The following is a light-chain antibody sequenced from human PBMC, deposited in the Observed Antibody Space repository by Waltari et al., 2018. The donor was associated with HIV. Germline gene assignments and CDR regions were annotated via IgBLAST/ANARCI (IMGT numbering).Light chain of an antibody. CDR2: EDS. J-gene: IGLJ2*01. V-gene: IGLV3-10*01. CDR3: YSTDSSGNHSV. Sequence: SSELTSPPSASVSPGQTARITCPGDALPKKYAYGYQQKTGQAPMLVIYEDSKRPSGIPEIFSGASSGTMATLTISGAQVEDEADYYCYSTDSSGNHSVFGGGTKLTVL. CDR1: ALPKKY.